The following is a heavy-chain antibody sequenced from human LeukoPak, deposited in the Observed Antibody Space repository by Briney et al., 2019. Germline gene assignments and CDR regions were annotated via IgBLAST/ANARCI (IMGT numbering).Heavy chain of an antibody. V-gene: IGHV3-74*01. CDR2: INIEGSRT. D-gene: IGHD3-3*01. Sequence: GGSLRLSCAGSGFIFSNYWVHWVRQAPGKGLVWVSRINIEGSRTDYADSVRGRFTISRDNAKNTLYLQMNSLTAEDTAVYYCVRSMSGRNDFWGQGTVVSVSS. CDR3: VRSMSGRNDF. CDR1: GFIFSNYW. J-gene: IGHJ4*02.